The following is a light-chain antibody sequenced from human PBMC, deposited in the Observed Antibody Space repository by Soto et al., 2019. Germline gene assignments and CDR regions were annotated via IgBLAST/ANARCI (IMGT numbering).Light chain of an antibody. CDR2: GAS. CDR1: QSVSSTY. CDR3: QQYGSSPT. V-gene: IGKV3-20*01. Sequence: EIVLTQSPATLSLSPGERATLSCRASQSVSSTYLAWYQQKPGQAPRLLIYGASSRATGIPDRFSGSGSGTDFTLTISRLEPEDFAVYYCQQYGSSPTFAQGTKVEIK. J-gene: IGKJ1*01.